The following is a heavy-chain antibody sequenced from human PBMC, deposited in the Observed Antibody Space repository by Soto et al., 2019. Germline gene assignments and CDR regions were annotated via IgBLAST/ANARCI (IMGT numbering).Heavy chain of an antibody. CDR1: EGTFSSYA. Sequence: GASVKVSCKASEGTFSSYAISWVRQAPGQGLEWMGGIIPIFGTANYAQKFQGRVTITADESTSTAYMELSSLRSEDTAVYYCAGIDCTNGVCYTNWFDPWGQGTLVTVSS. CDR3: AGIDCTNGVCYTNWFDP. V-gene: IGHV1-69*13. D-gene: IGHD2-8*01. CDR2: IIPIFGTA. J-gene: IGHJ5*02.